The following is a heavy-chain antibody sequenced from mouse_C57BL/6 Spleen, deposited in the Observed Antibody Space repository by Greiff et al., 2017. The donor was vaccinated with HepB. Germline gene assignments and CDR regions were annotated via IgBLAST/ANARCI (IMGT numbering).Heavy chain of an antibody. J-gene: IGHJ4*01. CDR3: AYYGSRGAMDY. CDR2: ISSGSSTI. Sequence: EVQVVESGGGLVKPGGSLKLSCAASGFTFSDYGMHWVRQAPEKGLEWVAYISSGSSTIYYADTVKGRFTISRDNAKNTLFLQMTSLRSEDTAMYYCAYYGSRGAMDYWGRGTSVTVSS. V-gene: IGHV5-17*01. D-gene: IGHD1-1*01. CDR1: GFTFSDYG.